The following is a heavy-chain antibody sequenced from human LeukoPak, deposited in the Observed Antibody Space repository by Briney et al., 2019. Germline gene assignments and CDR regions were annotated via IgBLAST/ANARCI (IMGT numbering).Heavy chain of an antibody. CDR2: IRYDGSNQ. J-gene: IGHJ5*01. V-gene: IGHV3-30*02. CDR3: AKAATYFYGSVTYDWFES. D-gene: IGHD3-10*01. Sequence: GGSLRLSCAASASTFNTFGMHWVRQAPGKGLEWLAFIRYDGSNQYYAESVKGRFTISRDNGKNTIYLQMNSLRVGDTAIYYCAKAATYFYGSVTYDWFESWGQGTLVTVSS. CDR1: ASTFNTFG.